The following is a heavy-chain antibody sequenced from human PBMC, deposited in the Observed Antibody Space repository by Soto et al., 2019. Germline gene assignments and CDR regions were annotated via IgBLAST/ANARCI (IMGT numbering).Heavy chain of an antibody. Sequence: PSQTLSLTCVISGDSVSSNSAAWNWIRQSPSRGLEWLGRTYYRSRWYNDYAVSVKSRITINPDTSKSQFSLQLNSVTPEDTAVYYCARAGYYYDSSGYYPVFDYWGQGTLVTVSS. V-gene: IGHV6-1*01. D-gene: IGHD3-22*01. CDR2: TYYRSRWYN. CDR3: ARAGYYYDSSGYYPVFDY. CDR1: GDSVSSNSAA. J-gene: IGHJ4*02.